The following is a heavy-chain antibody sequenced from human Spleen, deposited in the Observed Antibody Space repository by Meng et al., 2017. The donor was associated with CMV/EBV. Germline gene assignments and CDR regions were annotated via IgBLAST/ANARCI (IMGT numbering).Heavy chain of an antibody. D-gene: IGHD3-22*01. CDR3: AKEGDYYDSSGYYWDY. J-gene: IGHJ4*02. V-gene: IGHV3-15*01. Sequence: GESLKISCAASGFTFSNAWMSWVRQAPGKGLEWVGRIKSKTDGGSTYYADSVKGRFTISRDNSKNTLYLQMNSLRAEDTAVYYCAKEGDYYDSSGYYWDYWGQGTLVTVSS. CDR1: GFTFSNAW. CDR2: IKSKTDGGST.